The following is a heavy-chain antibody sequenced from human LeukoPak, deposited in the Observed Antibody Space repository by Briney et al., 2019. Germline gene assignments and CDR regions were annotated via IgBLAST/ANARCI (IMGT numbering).Heavy chain of an antibody. CDR2: ICYSGST. CDR1: GGSISSYC. D-gene: IGHD5-12*01. Sequence: PSETLSLTCTVSGGSISSYCWSWIRQPPGKGLEWIGYICYSGSTNYNPSLKSRVTISVDTSKNQFSLKMTSVTAADTAVYYCARGFDSKSTYFDYWGQGTLVTVSS. V-gene: IGHV4-59*01. J-gene: IGHJ4*02. CDR3: ARGFDSKSTYFDY.